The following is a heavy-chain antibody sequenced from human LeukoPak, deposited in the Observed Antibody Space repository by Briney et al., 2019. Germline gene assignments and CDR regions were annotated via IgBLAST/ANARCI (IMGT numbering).Heavy chain of an antibody. D-gene: IGHD5-18*01. CDR1: GGSISSYY. CDR3: ARGSRGYSYGVPDY. V-gene: IGHV4-59*01. CDR2: IYYSGST. Sequence: SETLSLTCTVSGGSISSYYWSWIRQPPGKGLEWIGYIYYSGSTNYNPSLKSRVTISVDTSKNQFSLKLSSVTAADTAVYYCARGSRGYSYGVPDYWGQGTLVTVSS. J-gene: IGHJ4*02.